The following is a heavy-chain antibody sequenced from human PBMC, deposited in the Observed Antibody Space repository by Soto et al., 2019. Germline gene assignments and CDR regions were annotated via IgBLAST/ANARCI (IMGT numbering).Heavy chain of an antibody. CDR2: ISGSGGST. J-gene: IGHJ4*02. V-gene: IGHV3-23*01. D-gene: IGHD1-26*01. CDR1: GFTFSSYA. CDR3: EKDFEVGASQDYFDY. Sequence: GGSLRLSCAASGFTFSSYAMSWVRQAPGKGLEWVSAISGSGGSTYYADSVKGRFTISRDNSKNTLYLQMNSLRAEDTAVYYCEKDFEVGASQDYFDYWGQGTLVTVSS.